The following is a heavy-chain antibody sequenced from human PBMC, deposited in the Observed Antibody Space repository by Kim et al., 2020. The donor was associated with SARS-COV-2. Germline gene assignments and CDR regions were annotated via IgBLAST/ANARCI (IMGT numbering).Heavy chain of an antibody. Sequence: SETLSLTCTVSGGSISSSSYYWGWIRQPPGKGLEWIGSIYYSGSTYYNPSLKSRVTISVDTSKNQFSLKLSSVTAADTAVYYCARERGFIVATKNFDYWGQGTLVTVSS. CDR3: ARERGFIVATKNFDY. D-gene: IGHD5-12*01. CDR2: IYYSGST. CDR1: GGSISSSSYY. V-gene: IGHV4-39*07. J-gene: IGHJ4*02.